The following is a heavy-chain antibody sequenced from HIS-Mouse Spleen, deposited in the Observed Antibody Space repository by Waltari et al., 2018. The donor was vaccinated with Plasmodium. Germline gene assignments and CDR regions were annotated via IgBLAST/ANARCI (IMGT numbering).Heavy chain of an antibody. V-gene: IGHV4-39*01. D-gene: IGHD4-4*01. CDR2: IYYSGST. CDR1: GGPTTSISSH. CDR3: ASLPRVEEVTTPFYYYYYGMDV. J-gene: IGHJ6*02. Sequence: QLQLQEPGPGLVNPSETLSLTCTVSGGPTTSISSHGGWIPRPPGKGLEWIGSIYYSGSTYYNPSLKSRVTISVDTSKNQFSLKLSSVTAADTAVYYCASLPRVEEVTTPFYYYYYGMDVWGQGTKV.